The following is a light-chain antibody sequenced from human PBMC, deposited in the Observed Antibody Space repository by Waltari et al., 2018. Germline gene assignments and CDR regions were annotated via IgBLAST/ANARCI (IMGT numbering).Light chain of an antibody. J-gene: IGLJ1*01. Sequence: SALTQPASVSGSPGQSITISCTGTDSDIGKYNYVSWYQQHPGKAPKLILFDVNKRPSGVSDRCSGSKSGNTAALTISALQAEDEADYHCTALWVFGPGTTVTIL. CDR2: DVN. V-gene: IGLV2-14*03. CDR1: DSDIGKYNY. CDR3: TALWV.